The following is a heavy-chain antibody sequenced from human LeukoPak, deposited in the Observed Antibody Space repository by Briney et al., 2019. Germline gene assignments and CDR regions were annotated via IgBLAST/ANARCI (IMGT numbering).Heavy chain of an antibody. V-gene: IGHV5-51*01. D-gene: IGHD5-12*01. J-gene: IGHJ6*02. CDR2: IYPGDSDT. CDR3: ARYSGYDWRGYYYYGMDV. CDR1: GYNFTSYW. Sequence: GASLQISCKGSGYNFTSYWIGWVRQLPGKGLDWMGIIYPGDSDTRYSPSFQGQVTISADKSISTAYLQWSSLKASDTAMYYCARYSGYDWRGYYYYGMDVWGQGTTVTVSS.